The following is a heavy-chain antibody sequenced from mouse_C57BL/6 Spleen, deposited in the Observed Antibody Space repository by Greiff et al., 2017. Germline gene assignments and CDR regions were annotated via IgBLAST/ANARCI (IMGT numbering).Heavy chain of an antibody. CDR1: GFNIKDYY. J-gene: IGHJ3*01. D-gene: IGHD3-2*02. V-gene: IGHV14-2*01. CDR3: ARYGAQASGFAY. CDR2: IDPEDGET. Sequence: EVKLQQSGAELVKPGASVKLSCTASGFNIKDYYMHWVKQRTEQGLEWIGRIDPEDGETKYAAKFQGKVTIPADTSSNTAYLQLSSLTSEDTAVYYCARYGAQASGFAYGGQGTLVTVSA.